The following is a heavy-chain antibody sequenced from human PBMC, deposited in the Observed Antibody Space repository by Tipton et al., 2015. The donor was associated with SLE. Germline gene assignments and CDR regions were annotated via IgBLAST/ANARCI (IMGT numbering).Heavy chain of an antibody. J-gene: IGHJ4*02. CDR3: ASERGDSSGYYYYFDY. D-gene: IGHD3-22*01. CDR2: IYTSGST. V-gene: IGHV4-4*09. Sequence: TLSLTCTVSGGSISSYYWSWIRQPPGKGLEWIGYIYTSGSTNYNPSLKSRVTISVDTSKNQFSLKLSSVTAADTAVYYCASERGDSSGYYYYFDYWGQGTLVTVSS. CDR1: GGSISSYY.